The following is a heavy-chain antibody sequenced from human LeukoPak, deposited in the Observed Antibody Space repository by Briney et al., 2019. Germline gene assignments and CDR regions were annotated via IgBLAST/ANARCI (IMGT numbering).Heavy chain of an antibody. CDR2: IYYSGST. CDR1: GGSISSHY. D-gene: IGHD4-17*01. V-gene: IGHV4-59*11. J-gene: IGHJ6*03. Sequence: SETLSLTCTVSGGSISSHYWSWIRQPPGKGLEWIGYIYYSGSTNYSPSLKSRVTISVDTSKNQFSLKLSSVTAADTAVYYCARHKGGYGDYYYYYYMDVWGKGTTVTVSS. CDR3: ARHKGGYGDYYYYYYMDV.